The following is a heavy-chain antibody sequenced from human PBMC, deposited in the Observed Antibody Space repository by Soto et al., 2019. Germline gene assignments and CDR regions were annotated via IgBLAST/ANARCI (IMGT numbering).Heavy chain of an antibody. D-gene: IGHD3-3*01. J-gene: IGHJ6*02. V-gene: IGHV3-33*01. CDR3: ARDLPRITIFVFPPVGGMDV. Sequence: GGSLRLSCAASGFTFSSYGMHWVRQAPGKGLEWVAVIWYDGSNKYYADSVKGRFTISRDNSKNTLYLQMNSLRAEDTAVYYCARDLPRITIFVFPPVGGMDVWGQGTTVTVSS. CDR1: GFTFSSYG. CDR2: IWYDGSNK.